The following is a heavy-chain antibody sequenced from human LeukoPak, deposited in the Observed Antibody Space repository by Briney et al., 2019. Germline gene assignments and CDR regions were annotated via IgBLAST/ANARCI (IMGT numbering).Heavy chain of an antibody. CDR1: GFTFNLCW. CDR3: SRDQYSSTWDRGAFDV. CDR2: IESDGTST. Sequence: PGGSLRLFCAASGFTFNLCWMHWLRQAPGKGLVWVSRIESDGTSTTYADSVKGRFTISRDNAKNTLYLQMNSLRAEDTAVYYWSRDQYSSTWDRGAFDVWGQGTMVSVSS. J-gene: IGHJ3*01. D-gene: IGHD6-13*01. V-gene: IGHV3-74*01.